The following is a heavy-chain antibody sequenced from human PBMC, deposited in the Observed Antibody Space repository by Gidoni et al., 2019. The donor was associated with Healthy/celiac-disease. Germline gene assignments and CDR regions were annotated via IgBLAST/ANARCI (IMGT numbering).Heavy chain of an antibody. Sequence: QVQLQESGPGLVKPSETLSLTCTVSGGSISSYYWSWIRQPPGKGLEWIGYIYYSGSTNYSPSLKSRVTISVDTSKNQFSLKLSSVTAADTAVYYCARRRFGELDWYFDLWGRGTLVTVSS. CDR1: GGSISSYY. CDR3: ARRRFGELDWYFDL. D-gene: IGHD3-10*01. V-gene: IGHV4-59*08. J-gene: IGHJ2*01. CDR2: IYYSGST.